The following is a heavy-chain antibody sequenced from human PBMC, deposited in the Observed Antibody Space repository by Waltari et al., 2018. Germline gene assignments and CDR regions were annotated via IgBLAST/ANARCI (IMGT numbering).Heavy chain of an antibody. CDR1: GGSLRGYY. V-gene: IGHV4-34*01. Sequence: QVQLQQWGAGLLKPSETLSLTCAVNGGSLRGYYWRWIRQPPGTGLEWIGEISQSGNTNYNPSLKSRVSTSVDKSKNQFSLNLGSVSAADTAVYYCARERQDRTDCSGGSCKRDYWGQGTLVTVSS. J-gene: IGHJ4*02. CDR3: ARERQDRTDCSGGSCKRDY. CDR2: ISQSGNT. D-gene: IGHD2-15*01.